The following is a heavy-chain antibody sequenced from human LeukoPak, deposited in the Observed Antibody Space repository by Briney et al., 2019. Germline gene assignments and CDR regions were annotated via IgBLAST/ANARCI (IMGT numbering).Heavy chain of an antibody. CDR3: ARDSYGSGSYRYYYGMDV. D-gene: IGHD3-10*01. J-gene: IGHJ6*02. Sequence: SGGSLRLSCAASGFTFSDYYMSWIRQAPGKGLEWVSYISSSGSTIYYADSVKGRFTISRDNAKNSLYLQMNSLRAEDTAVYYRARDSYGSGSYRYYYGMDVWGQGTTVTVSS. CDR1: GFTFSDYY. V-gene: IGHV3-11*01. CDR2: ISSSGSTI.